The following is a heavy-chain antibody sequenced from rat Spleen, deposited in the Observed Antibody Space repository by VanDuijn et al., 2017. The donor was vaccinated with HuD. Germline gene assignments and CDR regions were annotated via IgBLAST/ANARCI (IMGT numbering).Heavy chain of an antibody. J-gene: IGHJ2*01. CDR3: ARSPSGGFDY. CDR2: IWNTGGT. Sequence: QVQLKESGPGLVQPSQTLSLTCTVAGFSLTSYNVHWVRQPPGKGLEWMGVIWNTGGTRYNSALKSRLSISKDTSKSQVFLKMNSLQTEDTATYYCARSPSGGFDYWGQGVMVTVSS. CDR1: GFSLTSYN. D-gene: IGHD3-2*01. V-gene: IGHV2-41*01.